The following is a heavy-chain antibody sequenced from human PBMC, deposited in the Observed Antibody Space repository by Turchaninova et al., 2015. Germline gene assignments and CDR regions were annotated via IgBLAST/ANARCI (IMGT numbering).Heavy chain of an antibody. J-gene: IGHJ1*01. Sequence: QVQLVQSGAEVKKPGASVKVSCKASGYTFTSYYMHWVRQAPVQGLEWMVISNSNDGTTTYAQKFQGRITVTRQTSTRTIDMGRGSLRAEDSAVYYCGRDEGHYGDSTWGLGTLVTVSS. CDR2: SNSNDGTT. CDR1: GYTFTSYY. D-gene: IGHD4-17*01. CDR3: GRDEGHYGDST. V-gene: IGHV1-46*01.